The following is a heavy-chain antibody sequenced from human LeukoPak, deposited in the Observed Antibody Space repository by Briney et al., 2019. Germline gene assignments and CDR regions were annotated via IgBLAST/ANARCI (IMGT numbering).Heavy chain of an antibody. D-gene: IGHD1-26*01. CDR1: GFTFSSYG. J-gene: IGHJ6*02. CDR2: IWYDGSNK. CDR3: AKVSGSYSYYYGMDV. V-gene: IGHV3-33*06. Sequence: GRSLRLSCAASGFTFSSYGMHWVRQAPGKGLEWVAVIWYDGSNKYYADSAKRRFTISRDNSKNTLYLQMNSLRAEDTAVYYCAKVSGSYSYYYGMDVWGQGTTVTVSS.